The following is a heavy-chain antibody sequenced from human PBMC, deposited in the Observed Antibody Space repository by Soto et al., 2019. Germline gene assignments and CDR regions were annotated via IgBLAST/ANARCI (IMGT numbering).Heavy chain of an antibody. V-gene: IGHV3-30*18. CDR1: GFSFSSYG. Sequence: PGGSLRLSCAASGFSFSSYGMHWVRQAPGKGLEWVAVIVYDGSNQYYTDSVKGRFTISRDNSKNTLYLHMSSLRAEDTALYYCVKDGSSGWPYFDDMDVWGQGTTVTVSS. CDR3: VKDGSSGWPYFDDMDV. D-gene: IGHD6-19*01. J-gene: IGHJ6*02. CDR2: IVYDGSNQ.